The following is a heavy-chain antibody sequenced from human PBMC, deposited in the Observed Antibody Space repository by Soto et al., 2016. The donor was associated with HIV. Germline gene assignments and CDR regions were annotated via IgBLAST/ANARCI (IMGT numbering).Heavy chain of an antibody. CDR3: ARISYEYHDGALMGVFDY. V-gene: IGHV4-39*01. CDR1: GGSMTTTSYY. J-gene: IGHJ4*02. CDR2: SLTVEAP. D-gene: IGHD3-16*01. Sequence: QLQLQESGPGLVKPSETLSLTCNVSGGSMTTTSYYWGWIRQPPGKGWSGLEASLTVEAPITIRPSTVESAYPQTRRRIKFSLRLSSVTAADTSMYFXARISYEYHDGALMGVFDYWGQGNPGHR.